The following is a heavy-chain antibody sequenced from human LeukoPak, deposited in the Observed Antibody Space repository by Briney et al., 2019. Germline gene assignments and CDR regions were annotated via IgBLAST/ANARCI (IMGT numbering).Heavy chain of an antibody. J-gene: IGHJ4*02. CDR2: IYSGGST. Sequence: GGSLRLSCAASGFTVSSNYMSWVRQAPGKGLEWVSVIYSGGSTYYADSVKGRFTISRDNSKNTLYLQMNSPRAEDTAVYYCARDEGGYSYGYNWGQGTLVTVSS. CDR1: GFTVSSNY. D-gene: IGHD5-18*01. V-gene: IGHV3-53*01. CDR3: ARDEGGYSYGYN.